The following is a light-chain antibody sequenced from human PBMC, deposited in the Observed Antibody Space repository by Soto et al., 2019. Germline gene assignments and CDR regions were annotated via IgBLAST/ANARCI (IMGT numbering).Light chain of an antibody. Sequence: QSALTQPPSVSGAPGQRVTISCTGSSSNIGADYDIHWYQQLPGTAPKLLIYGNSNRPSGVPDRFSGSKSGTSASLAITGLQAEDEADYYYQSYDSSLSGVVFGGGTKLTVL. V-gene: IGLV1-40*01. CDR3: QSYDSSLSGVV. CDR2: GNS. J-gene: IGLJ2*01. CDR1: SSNIGADYD.